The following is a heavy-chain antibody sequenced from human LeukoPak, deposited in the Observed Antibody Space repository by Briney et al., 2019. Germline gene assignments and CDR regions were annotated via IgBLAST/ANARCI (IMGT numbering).Heavy chain of an antibody. Sequence: ASVKVSCKASGYTFTNYGISWVRQAPGQGLEWLGWMSPNSGDTGYAQKFQGRVTMTSDSSISTAYMELSSLRSEDTAIYYCVRTPPNWGFDYWGQGTLVTVSS. CDR3: VRTPPNWGFDY. CDR1: GYTFTNYG. J-gene: IGHJ4*02. V-gene: IGHV1-8*02. CDR2: MSPNSGDT. D-gene: IGHD7-27*01.